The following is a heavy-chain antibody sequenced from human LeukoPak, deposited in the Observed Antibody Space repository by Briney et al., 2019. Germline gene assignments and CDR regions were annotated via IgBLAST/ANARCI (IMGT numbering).Heavy chain of an antibody. CDR3: ARPQVNDYGDCGI. D-gene: IGHD4-17*01. J-gene: IGHJ3*02. Sequence: GESLRLSCAASGFTVSSDYMNWVRQAPGKGLEWVSIIYSGGSTYYADSVKGRFTISRDNAKNSLLLQMNSLRAEDTAVYYCARPQVNDYGDCGIWGQGTMVAVSS. CDR2: IYSGGST. V-gene: IGHV3-53*01. CDR1: GFTVSSDY.